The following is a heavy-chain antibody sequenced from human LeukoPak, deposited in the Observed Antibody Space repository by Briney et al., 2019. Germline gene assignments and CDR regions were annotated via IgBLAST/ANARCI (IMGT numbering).Heavy chain of an antibody. Sequence: GESLKISCKGSGYSFISYWIGWVRQAPGQRLEWMGWINAGNGSTKYSQKFQGRITITRDTSASTAYMELSSLRSEDTAVYYCARDLDCSSTSCFLYYFDYWGQGTLVTVSS. D-gene: IGHD2-2*01. V-gene: IGHV1-3*01. CDR2: INAGNGST. CDR1: GYSFISYW. CDR3: ARDLDCSSTSCFLYYFDY. J-gene: IGHJ4*02.